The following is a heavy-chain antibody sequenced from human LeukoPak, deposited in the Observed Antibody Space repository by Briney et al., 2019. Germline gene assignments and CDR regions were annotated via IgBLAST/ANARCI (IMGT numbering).Heavy chain of an antibody. J-gene: IGHJ4*02. V-gene: IGHV3-64D*06. D-gene: IGHD3-22*01. CDR3: VKDLYYDNSGYYSGAFDY. Sequence: GGSLRLSCSASGFTFKPYAMHWVRQAPGKGLEYVSAINSNGGRTYYADSVKGRFTISRDNSKNTLFLQMSSLRVEDTAVYYCVKDLYYDNSGYYSGAFDYWGQGTLVTVSS. CDR2: INSNGGRT. CDR1: GFTFKPYA.